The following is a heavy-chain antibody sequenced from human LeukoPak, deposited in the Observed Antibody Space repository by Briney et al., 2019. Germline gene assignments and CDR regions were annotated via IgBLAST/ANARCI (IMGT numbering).Heavy chain of an antibody. V-gene: IGHV4-31*03. CDR3: ARVVPAGNWFDP. D-gene: IGHD2-2*01. Sequence: SETLSLTCTVSGGSISSGGYYWSWIRQHPGKGLEWIGYIYYSGSTYYNPSLKSRVTISVDTSKNQFSLKLSSVTAADTAVYYCARVVPAGNWFDPGGQGTLVTVSS. J-gene: IGHJ5*02. CDR1: GGSISSGGYY. CDR2: IYYSGST.